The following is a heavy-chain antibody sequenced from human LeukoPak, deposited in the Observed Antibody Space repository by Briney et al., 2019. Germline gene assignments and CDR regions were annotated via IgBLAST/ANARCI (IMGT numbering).Heavy chain of an antibody. D-gene: IGHD5-12*01. V-gene: IGHV3-48*03. CDR3: ARKRWSGYDFDY. CDR1: GFTFSSYE. Sequence: GRSLRLSCAASGFTFSSYEMSWVRQAPGKGLEWLSHIGTSGRPTSYADSVRGRFTISRDNAENSLYLQLNSLRAEDTAVYYCARKRWSGYDFDYWGQGTLVTVSS. J-gene: IGHJ4*02. CDR2: IGTSGRPT.